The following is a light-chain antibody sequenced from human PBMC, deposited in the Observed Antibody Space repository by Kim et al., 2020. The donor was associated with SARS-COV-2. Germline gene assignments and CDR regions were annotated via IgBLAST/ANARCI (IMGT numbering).Light chain of an antibody. CDR3: AAWDAALNVV. Sequence: PGQRVTIACSGSYSNIGGKTLNWYQQVPGAAPKLLIYINDRRPSGVPDRFSASKSDTSASLTISGLQSEDEAHYYCAAWDAALNVVFGGGTQLTVL. J-gene: IGLJ2*01. CDR2: IND. CDR1: YSNIGGKT. V-gene: IGLV1-44*01.